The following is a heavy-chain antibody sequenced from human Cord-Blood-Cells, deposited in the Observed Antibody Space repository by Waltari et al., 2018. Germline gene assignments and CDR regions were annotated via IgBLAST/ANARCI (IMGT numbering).Heavy chain of an antibody. CDR3: ARSYDILTGYFDD. J-gene: IGHJ4*02. V-gene: IGHV1-2*04. Sequence: QVQLVQSGAEVKKPGASVKVSCKASGYTFTGDYMHWVRRAPGQGLEWMGWINPNSGGTNYAQKFQGWVTMTRDTSISTAYMELSRLRSDDTAVYYCARSYDILTGYFDDWGQGTLVTVSS. D-gene: IGHD3-9*01. CDR2: INPNSGGT. CDR1: GYTFTGDY.